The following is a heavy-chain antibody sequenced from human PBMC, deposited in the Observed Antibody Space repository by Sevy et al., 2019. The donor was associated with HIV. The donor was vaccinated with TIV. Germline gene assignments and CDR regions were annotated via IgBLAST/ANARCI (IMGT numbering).Heavy chain of an antibody. CDR3: AGGTSDCSGGSCSSDYFDY. V-gene: IGHV4-39*01. D-gene: IGHD2-15*01. Sequence: SETLSLTCTVSGGSISSSSYYWGWLRQPPGKGLEWIGSIYYSGSTYYNPSLKGRFTISVDTSKNQFSLKLSSVTAAETAVYYCAGGTSDCSGGSCSSDYFDYWGQGTLVTVSS. CDR1: GGSISSSSYY. J-gene: IGHJ4*02. CDR2: IYYSGST.